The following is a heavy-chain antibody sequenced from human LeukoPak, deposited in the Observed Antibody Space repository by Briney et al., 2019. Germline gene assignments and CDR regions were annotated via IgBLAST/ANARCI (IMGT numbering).Heavy chain of an antibody. D-gene: IGHD3-3*01. V-gene: IGHV3-21*01. CDR2: ISSSSSYI. J-gene: IGHJ3*02. CDR3: ARGSRFGVVERDAFDI. Sequence: GGSLRLSCAASGFTFSSYSMNWVRQAPGKGLEWVSSISSSSSYIYYADSVKGRFTISRDNAKNSLYLQMNSLRAEDTAVYYCARGSRFGVVERDAFDIWGQGTMVTVSS. CDR1: GFTFSSYS.